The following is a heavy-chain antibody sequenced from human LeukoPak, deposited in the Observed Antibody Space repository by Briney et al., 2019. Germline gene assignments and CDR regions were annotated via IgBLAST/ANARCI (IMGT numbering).Heavy chain of an antibody. CDR3: AREGVRGVRNYFDY. Sequence: SETLSLTCTVSGGSISSGSYYWSWIRQPAGKGLEWIGRIYTSGSTNYSPSLKSRVTISVDTSKNQFSLKLSSVTAADTAVYYCAREGVRGVRNYFDYWGQGTLVTVSS. V-gene: IGHV4-61*02. CDR2: IYTSGST. J-gene: IGHJ4*02. D-gene: IGHD3-10*02. CDR1: GGSISSGSYY.